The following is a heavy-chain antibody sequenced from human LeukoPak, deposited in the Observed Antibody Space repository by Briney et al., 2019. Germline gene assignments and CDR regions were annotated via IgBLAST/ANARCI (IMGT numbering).Heavy chain of an antibody. V-gene: IGHV3-13*01. D-gene: IGHD2-8*01. CDR1: GFTFSSYD. J-gene: IGHJ5*02. CDR2: IGTAGDT. Sequence: GGSLRLSCAASGFTFSSYDMHWVRQATGKGLEWVSAIGTAGDTYYPGSVKGRFTISRENAKNSLYLQMNSLRAGDTAVYYCARGLSKGKINWFDPWGQGTLVTVSS. CDR3: ARGLSKGKINWFDP.